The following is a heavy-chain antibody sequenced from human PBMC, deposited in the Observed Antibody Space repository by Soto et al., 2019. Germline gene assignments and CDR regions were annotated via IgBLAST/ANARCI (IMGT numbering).Heavy chain of an antibody. J-gene: IGHJ2*01. D-gene: IGHD4-17*01. CDR3: AREIIPLTTDWDFDL. CDR1: GGSISGGVYY. V-gene: IGHV4-30-4*01. CDR2: IFDSGST. Sequence: QVQLQESGPGLVKPSQTLSLTCTVSGGSISGGVYYWSWIRQPPGKGLEWIGYIFDSGSTYYNPSLKSRVTISVDTSKHQFALRLSSVTAADTAVYYCAREIIPLTTDWDFDLWGPGTLVTVSS.